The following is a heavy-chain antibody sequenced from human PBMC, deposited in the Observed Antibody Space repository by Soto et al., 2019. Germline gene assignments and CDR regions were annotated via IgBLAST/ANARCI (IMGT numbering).Heavy chain of an antibody. Sequence: VQLLESGGGLVQPGGSLRLSCAASGFTFSMYAMSWVRQAPGKGLEWVSSISSSGGSTYYAGSVKGRFTISRDNSXTTLYLRGNSLRAEDTAVYFCAKDLNGASQDDAFDIWGQGTMVTVSS. V-gene: IGHV3-23*01. J-gene: IGHJ3*02. D-gene: IGHD4-17*01. CDR2: ISSSGGST. CDR1: GFTFSMYA. CDR3: AKDLNGASQDDAFDI.